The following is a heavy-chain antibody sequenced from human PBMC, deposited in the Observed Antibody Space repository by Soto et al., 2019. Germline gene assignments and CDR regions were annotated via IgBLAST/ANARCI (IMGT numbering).Heavy chain of an antibody. Sequence: GGSLRLFCAASGFTVSSNYMNWVRQAPGKGLEWVSVIYSGGNTYYADSVKGRFTISRDNSKNTLYLQMNSLRAEDTAVYYCAREGRDYVWGTNYYYGMDVWGQGTTVTVSS. CDR2: IYSGGNT. J-gene: IGHJ6*02. CDR3: AREGRDYVWGTNYYYGMDV. D-gene: IGHD3-16*01. V-gene: IGHV3-53*01. CDR1: GFTVSSNY.